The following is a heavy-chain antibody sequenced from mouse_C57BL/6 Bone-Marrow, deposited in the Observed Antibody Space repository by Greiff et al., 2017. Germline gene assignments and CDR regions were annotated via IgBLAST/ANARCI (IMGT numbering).Heavy chain of an antibody. Sequence: QVQLQQPGAELVKPGASVKLSCKASGYTFTSYWMQWVKQRPGQGLAWIGEIDPSDSYTNYNQKFKGKATLTVDTSSSTAYMQLSSLTSEDSAVYYCAGFYGYFYYFDYWGQGTTLTVSS. CDR3: AGFYGYFYYFDY. CDR1: GYTFTSYW. CDR2: IDPSDSYT. V-gene: IGHV1-50*01. D-gene: IGHD2-2*01. J-gene: IGHJ2*01.